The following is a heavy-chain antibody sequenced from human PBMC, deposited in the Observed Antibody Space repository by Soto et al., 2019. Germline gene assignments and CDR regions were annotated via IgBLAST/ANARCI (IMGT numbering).Heavy chain of an antibody. CDR1: GFTFSGYG. CDR2: ISYDGSNK. Sequence: PGGSLRLSCAASGFTFSGYGMHWVRQAPGKGREWVAVISYDGSNKYYADSVKGRFTISRDNSKNTLYLQMNSLRAEDTAVYYCARQAWRPHRWRYHGMDVWGQGTRVTVSS. J-gene: IGHJ6*02. V-gene: IGHV3-30*03. CDR3: ARQAWRPHRWRYHGMDV.